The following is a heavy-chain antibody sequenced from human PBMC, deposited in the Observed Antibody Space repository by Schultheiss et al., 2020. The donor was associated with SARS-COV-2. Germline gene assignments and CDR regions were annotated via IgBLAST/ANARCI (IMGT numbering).Heavy chain of an antibody. CDR2: IIPIFGTA. CDR3: ARGGYCSSTSCYPELGLDY. D-gene: IGHD2-2*01. V-gene: IGHV1-69*13. J-gene: IGHJ4*02. CDR1: GGTFSSYA. Sequence: SVKVSCKASGGTFSSYAISWVRQAPGQGLEWMGGIIPIFGTANYAQKFQGRVTITADESTSTAYMELSSLSSKDTALYYCARGGYCSSTSCYPELGLDYWGQGTLVTVSS.